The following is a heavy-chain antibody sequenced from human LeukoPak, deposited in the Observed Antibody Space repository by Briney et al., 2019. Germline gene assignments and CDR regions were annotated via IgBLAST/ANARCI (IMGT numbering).Heavy chain of an antibody. Sequence: GGSLRLSCAASGFTFSSYGMHWVRQAPGKGLEWVAFIRYDGSNKYYADSVKGRFTISRDNSKNTLYLQMNSLRAEDAAVYYCAKVIFGYSSSWSLDYWGQGTLVTVSS. D-gene: IGHD6-13*01. CDR1: GFTFSSYG. V-gene: IGHV3-30*02. CDR2: IRYDGSNK. CDR3: AKVIFGYSSSWSLDY. J-gene: IGHJ4*02.